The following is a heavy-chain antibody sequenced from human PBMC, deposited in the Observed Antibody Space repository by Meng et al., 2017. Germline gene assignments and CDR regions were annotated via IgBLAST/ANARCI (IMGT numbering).Heavy chain of an antibody. CDR3: SRLETTAFDY. CDR1: GFTFSGSA. CDR2: IRSKANNDAT. V-gene: IGHV3-73*02. D-gene: IGHD4-17*01. Sequence: DAGGGWGPPWGHPNLSCASSGFTFSGSAIHGVRYSSGKGLGGFGRIRSKANNDATAYAASVIGRFTISRDDSKSTAYLQMNSLKTEDTAVYYCSRLETTAFDYWGQGILVTVSS. J-gene: IGHJ4*02.